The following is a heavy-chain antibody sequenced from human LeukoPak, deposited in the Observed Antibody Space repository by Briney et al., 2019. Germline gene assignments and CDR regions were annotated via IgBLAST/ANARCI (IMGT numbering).Heavy chain of an antibody. CDR3: ARDPAGPGDWYFDL. CDR2: IHRGGST. V-gene: IGHV3-53*01. J-gene: IGHJ2*01. CDR1: GFTVSSNY. Sequence: GGSLRLSCAASGFTVSSNYMNWARQAPGKGLEWVSVIHRGGSTYYADSVKGRFTISRDNSKNTPYLQMNSLRVEDTAVYYCARDPAGPGDWYFDLWGRGTLVTVSS.